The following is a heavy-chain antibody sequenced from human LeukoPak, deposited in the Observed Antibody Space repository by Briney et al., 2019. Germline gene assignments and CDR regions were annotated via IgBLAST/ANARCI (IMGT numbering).Heavy chain of an antibody. CDR3: ARLGPPGSSWPDFDY. Sequence: SETLSLTCAVSGGSGGSISSSNFWTWVRQPPGKGLEWIGEIYHSGSTNYNPSPKSRVTISVDTSKNQFSLKLSSVTAADTAVYYCARLGPPGSSWPDFDYWGQGTLVTVSS. CDR2: IYHSGST. J-gene: IGHJ4*02. CDR1: GGSGGSISSSNF. V-gene: IGHV4-4*02. D-gene: IGHD6-13*01.